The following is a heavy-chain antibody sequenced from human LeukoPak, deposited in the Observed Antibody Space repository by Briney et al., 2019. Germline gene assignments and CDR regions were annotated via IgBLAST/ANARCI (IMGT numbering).Heavy chain of an antibody. CDR2: FDPEDGET. CDR3: STLRESDV. D-gene: IGHD2/OR15-2a*01. V-gene: IGHV1-24*01. J-gene: IGHJ6*02. Sequence: ASVKVSCKVYGYTLTELPMHWVRQAPGKGLEWMGGFDPEDGETIYAQRFQGRVTMTDDTSTETAYMELSSLRSDDTAVYYCSTLRESDVWGQGTTVTVSS. CDR1: GYTLTELP.